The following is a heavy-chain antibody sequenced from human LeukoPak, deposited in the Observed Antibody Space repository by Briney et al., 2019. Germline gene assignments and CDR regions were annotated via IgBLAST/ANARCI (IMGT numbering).Heavy chain of an antibody. D-gene: IGHD2-21*01. V-gene: IGHV3-21*01. CDR1: GFTFSSYS. CDR2: IGTSSSYI. J-gene: IGHJ3*02. CDR3: ARHSSGAFDI. Sequence: GGSLRLSCAASGFTFSSYSMNWVRQAPGKGLEWVSSIGTSSSYIYYADSLKGRFTISRDNAKNSLYLQMNSLRAEDTAVYYCARHSSGAFDIWGQGTMVTVSS.